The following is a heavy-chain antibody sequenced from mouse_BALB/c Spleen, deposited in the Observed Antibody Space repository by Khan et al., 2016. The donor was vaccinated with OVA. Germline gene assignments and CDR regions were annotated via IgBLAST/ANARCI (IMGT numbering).Heavy chain of an antibody. V-gene: IGHV2-2*01. J-gene: IGHJ3*01. Sequence: QVQLKESGPGLVQPSQSLSITCTVSGFSLTTYGIHWVRQSPGKGLEWLGVIWSGGSTDYNAPFISRLSISKDNSKSQVFFKMNSLQAADTAIYYCARNSYRYDFTYWGQGTLVTVSA. D-gene: IGHD2-12*01. CDR2: IWSGGST. CDR1: GFSLTTYG. CDR3: ARNSYRYDFTY.